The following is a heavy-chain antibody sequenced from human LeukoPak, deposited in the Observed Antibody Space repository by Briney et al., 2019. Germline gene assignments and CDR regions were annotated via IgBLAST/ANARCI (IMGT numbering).Heavy chain of an antibody. Sequence: PSETLSLTCTVSGNSIRTYYWSWIRQPPGKGLECIGYMFDSGSTNYNPSLKSRVTISVDTSKNQFSLKLSSVTAADTAVYYCARDPGDEDYGESYFDYWGQGTLVTVSS. CDR3: ARDPGDEDYGESYFDY. J-gene: IGHJ4*02. V-gene: IGHV4-59*01. D-gene: IGHD4-17*01. CDR2: MFDSGST. CDR1: GNSIRTYY.